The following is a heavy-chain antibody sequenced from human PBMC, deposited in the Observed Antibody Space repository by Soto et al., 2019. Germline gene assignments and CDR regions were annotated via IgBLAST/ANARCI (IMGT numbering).Heavy chain of an antibody. CDR1: GFTFSDYF. J-gene: IGHJ4*02. CDR2: ISPSSSYT. Sequence: GGSLRLSCAASGFTFSDYFMSWIRQPPGKGLEWVSYISPSSSYTNYVDSVKGRFTISRDNAKNSLYLQVNSLRAEDTAVYYCARVSAAAGTVEYWGQGTLVTVSS. CDR3: ARVSAAAGTVEY. V-gene: IGHV3-11*05. D-gene: IGHD6-13*01.